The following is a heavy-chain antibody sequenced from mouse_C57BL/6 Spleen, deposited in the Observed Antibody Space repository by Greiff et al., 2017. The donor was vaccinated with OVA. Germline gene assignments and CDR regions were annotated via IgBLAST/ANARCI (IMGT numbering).Heavy chain of an antibody. CDR3: ARSGGWDVTFDY. CDR1: GYTFTDYY. J-gene: IGHJ2*01. D-gene: IGHD4-1*01. V-gene: IGHV1-19*01. Sequence: EVQLQQSGPVLVKPGASVKMSCKASGYTFTDYYMNWVKQSHGKSLEWIGVINPYNGGTSYNQKFKGKATLTVDKSSSTAYMELNSLTSEDSAVYYCARSGGWDVTFDYWGQGTTLTVSS. CDR2: INPYNGGT.